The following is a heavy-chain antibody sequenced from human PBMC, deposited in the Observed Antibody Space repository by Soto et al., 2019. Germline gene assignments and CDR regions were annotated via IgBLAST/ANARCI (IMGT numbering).Heavy chain of an antibody. J-gene: IGHJ6*02. D-gene: IGHD5-12*01. CDR3: AREGVAPYYYYGMDV. Sequence: ASVKVSCKASGYTFTRSGISWVRQAPGQGLEWMGWISTYNGDTNYAQTFQGRVTMTTDTSTSTVYMELRSLRSDDTAVYDCAREGVAPYYYYGMDVWGQGTPVTVSS. CDR1: GYTFTRSG. V-gene: IGHV1-18*01. CDR2: ISTYNGDT.